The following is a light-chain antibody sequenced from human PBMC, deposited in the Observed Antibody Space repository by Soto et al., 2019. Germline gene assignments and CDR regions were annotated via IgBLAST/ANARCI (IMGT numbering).Light chain of an antibody. V-gene: IGLV2-23*01. J-gene: IGLJ2*01. Sequence: QSALTQPASVSGSPGQSITISCTGTSSDVGNYNLVSWYQQHPGKAPKLIIYEGSKRPSGVSNRFSGSKSGNTASLPISGLQTEDEADYYCCSYADLILFGGGTKLTVL. CDR3: CSYADLIL. CDR2: EGS. CDR1: SSDVGNYNL.